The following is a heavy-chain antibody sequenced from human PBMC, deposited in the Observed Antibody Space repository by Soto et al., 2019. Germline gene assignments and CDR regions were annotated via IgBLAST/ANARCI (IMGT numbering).Heavy chain of an antibody. D-gene: IGHD3-3*01. CDR2: IWYDGSNK. CDR1: GFTFSSYG. V-gene: IGHV3-33*01. CDR3: ARDKDDFWSGYAYYYYYYGMDV. Sequence: QVQLVESGGGVVQPGRSLRLSCAASGFTFSSYGMHWVRQAPGKGLEWVAVIWYDGSNKYYADSVKGRFTISRDNSKNTLYRQMNSLRAEDTAVYYCARDKDDFWSGYAYYYYYYGMDVWGQGTTVTVSS. J-gene: IGHJ6*02.